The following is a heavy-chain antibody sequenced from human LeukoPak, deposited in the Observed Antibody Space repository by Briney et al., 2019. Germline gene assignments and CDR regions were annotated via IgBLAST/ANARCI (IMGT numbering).Heavy chain of an antibody. V-gene: IGHV3-30*18. CDR2: ISYDGSNK. J-gene: IGHJ4*02. D-gene: IGHD3-10*01. CDR3: AKDHDYYGSGSYPNY. CDR1: GFTFSSYG. Sequence: GRSLRLSCAASGFTFSSYGMHWVRQASGKGLEWVAVISYDGSNKYYADSVKGRFTISRDNSKNTLYLQMNSLRAEDTAVYYCAKDHDYYGSGSYPNYWGQGTLVTVSS.